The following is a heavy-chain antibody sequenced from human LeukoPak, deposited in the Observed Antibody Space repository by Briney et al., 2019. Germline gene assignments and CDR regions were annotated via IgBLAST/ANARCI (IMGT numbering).Heavy chain of an antibody. CDR2: ITPDGSGT. J-gene: IGHJ4*02. CDR3: ARDMGYSGSWPGYFDY. D-gene: IGHD1-26*01. Sequence: GGSLRLSCAASGFTFSSSWIHWVRHAPGKGLVWVSRITPDGSGTDYADSVKGRFTVSRDNAKNSLYLQMKSLRAEDTTVYYCARDMGYSGSWPGYFDYWGQGVLVTVSS. CDR1: GFTFSSSW. V-gene: IGHV3-74*01.